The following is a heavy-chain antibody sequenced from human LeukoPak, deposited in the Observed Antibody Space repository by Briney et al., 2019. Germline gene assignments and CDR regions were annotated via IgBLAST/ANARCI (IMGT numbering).Heavy chain of an antibody. D-gene: IGHD4-17*01. V-gene: IGHV3-74*01. CDR3: ARLRSPGYFDY. Sequence: GGSLRLSCVASGFTFSSYWMHWVRQAPGKGLVWVSRINSDGSTTTYADSVRGRFTISRDNAKHTLYLQMNSLRAEDTAVYYCARLRSPGYFDYWGQGTLVTVSS. CDR1: GFTFSSYW. CDR2: INSDGSTT. J-gene: IGHJ4*02.